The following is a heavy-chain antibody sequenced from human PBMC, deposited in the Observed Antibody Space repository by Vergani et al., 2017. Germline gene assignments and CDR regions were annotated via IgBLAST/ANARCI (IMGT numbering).Heavy chain of an antibody. CDR3: AIVTYYYDSSGYYLDY. D-gene: IGHD3-22*01. V-gene: IGHV1-24*01. J-gene: IGHJ4*02. CDR2: FDPEHGEV. CDR1: GYSLTELT. Sequence: QVLLVQSGSEVRNPGASVKVSCQVSGYSLTELTIHWVRQAPGKGLEWMGGFDPEHGEVTFAHHIQGRVTMTEDRSTDTAYMELSSLRPEDTALYYCAIVTYYYDSSGYYLDYWGQGTLVTVSS.